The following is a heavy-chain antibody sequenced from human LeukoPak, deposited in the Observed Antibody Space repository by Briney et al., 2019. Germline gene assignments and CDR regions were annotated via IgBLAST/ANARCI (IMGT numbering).Heavy chain of an antibody. CDR1: GYTFTSCD. D-gene: IGHD3-9*01. J-gene: IGHJ4*02. CDR3: ARCYAGGFYDILTD. V-gene: IGHV1-8*01. Sequence: ASVKVSCKASGYTFTSCDINWVRQATGQGLEWMGWMNPNSGNTGYAQKFQGRVTMTRNTSINTAYMELSSLRSEDTAVYYCARCYAGGFYDILTDWGQGTLVTVSS. CDR2: MNPNSGNT.